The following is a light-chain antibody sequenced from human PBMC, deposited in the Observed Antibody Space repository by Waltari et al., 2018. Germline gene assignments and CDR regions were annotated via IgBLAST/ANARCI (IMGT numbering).Light chain of an antibody. CDR1: NTHFATYDL. Sequence: QSALTPPASMSASPGPSIPIPCTATNTHFATYDLVSWDQQHPGNAPTPRIFQGTKRPSEVSSRCSDSKSADTASLTISGLQPEDEAYYYCCSYAGTWLFGGGTKLTVL. V-gene: IGLV2-23*01. CDR2: QGT. CDR3: CSYAGTWL. J-gene: IGLJ2*01.